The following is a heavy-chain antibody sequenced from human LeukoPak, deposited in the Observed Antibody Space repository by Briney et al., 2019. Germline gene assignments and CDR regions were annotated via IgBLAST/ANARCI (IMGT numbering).Heavy chain of an antibody. CDR3: ARHGLYGDDSVDY. CDR2: IYYSGST. CDR1: GGPISSYY. J-gene: IGHJ4*02. Sequence: PSETLSLTCTVSGGPISSYYWSWTRQPPGKGLEWIGYIYYSGSTNYNPSLKSRVTISVDTSKNQFSLKLSSVTAADTAVYYCARHGLYGDDSVDYWGQGTLVTVSS. V-gene: IGHV4-59*08. D-gene: IGHD4-17*01.